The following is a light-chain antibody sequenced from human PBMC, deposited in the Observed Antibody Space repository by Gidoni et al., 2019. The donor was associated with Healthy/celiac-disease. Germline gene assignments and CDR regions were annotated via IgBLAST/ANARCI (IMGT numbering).Light chain of an antibody. J-gene: IGLJ2*01. Sequence: QSVLTQPPSVYGAPGQRVTISCTGSRSNIGTSYVVHLYQHLPGTSPKLLIYGNYNWPSGVPDRFSGSKSGTSASLAITGLQAEDEADYYCQSYDSSLSGSVLFGGGTTLTVL. V-gene: IGLV1-40*01. CDR1: RSNIGTSYV. CDR2: GNY. CDR3: QSYDSSLSGSVL.